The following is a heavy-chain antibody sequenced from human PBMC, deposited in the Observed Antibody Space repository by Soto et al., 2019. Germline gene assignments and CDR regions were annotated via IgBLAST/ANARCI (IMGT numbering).Heavy chain of an antibody. Sequence: ASVKASSKASGYTFTSYAMHWVRQAPGQRLEWMGWINAGNGNTKYSQKFQGRVTITRDTSASTAYMELSSLRSEDTAVYYCARAAVVVVDYGMDVWGQGPTVTVSS. V-gene: IGHV1-3*01. CDR1: GYTFTSYA. D-gene: IGHD2-15*01. CDR2: INAGNGNT. J-gene: IGHJ6*02. CDR3: ARAAVVVVDYGMDV.